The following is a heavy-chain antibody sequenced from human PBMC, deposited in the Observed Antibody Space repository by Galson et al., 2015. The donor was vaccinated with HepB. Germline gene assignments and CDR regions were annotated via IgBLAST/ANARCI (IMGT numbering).Heavy chain of an antibody. CDR1: GYTFTSYD. CDR2: MNPNSGNT. J-gene: IGHJ6*02. V-gene: IGHV1-8*01. Sequence: QSGAEVKKPGASVKVSCKASGYTFTSYDINWVRQATGQGLEWMGWMNPNSGNTGYAQKFQGRVTMTRNTSISTAYMELSSLRSEDTAVYYCALRSYYYYGMDVWGQGTTVTVSS. CDR3: ALRSYYYYGMDV.